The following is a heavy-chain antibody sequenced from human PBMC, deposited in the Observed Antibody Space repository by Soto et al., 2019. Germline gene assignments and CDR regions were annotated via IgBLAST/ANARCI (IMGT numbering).Heavy chain of an antibody. CDR2: IYHSGSA. J-gene: IGHJ4*02. CDR3: ARERSPLALDY. Sequence: SETLSLTCTVSGDSISSNFWSWLRQSPGKGLEWIGYIYHSGSANFNPSLRSRVTMSIDTSRNQFSLKLSSVTAADTAVYYCARERSPLALDYWGQGTLVTVS. V-gene: IGHV4-59*12. CDR1: GDSISSNF.